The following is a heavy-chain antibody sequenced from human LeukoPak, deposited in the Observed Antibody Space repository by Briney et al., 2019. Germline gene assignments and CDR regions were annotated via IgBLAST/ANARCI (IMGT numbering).Heavy chain of an antibody. CDR2: IIPIFGTA. CDR1: GGTFSSYA. CDR3: ARDTKDGESDY. J-gene: IGHJ4*02. Sequence: GASVKVSCKASGGTFSSYAISWVRQAPGQELEWMGGIIPIFGTANYAQKFQGRVTITADESTSTAYMELSSLRSEDTAVYYCARDTKDGESDYWGQGTLVTVSS. D-gene: IGHD7-27*01. V-gene: IGHV1-69*13.